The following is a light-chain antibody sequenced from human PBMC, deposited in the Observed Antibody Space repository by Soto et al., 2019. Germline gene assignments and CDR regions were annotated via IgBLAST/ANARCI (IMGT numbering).Light chain of an antibody. CDR1: MRDVGAYNL. Sequence: QSALTQPASVSGSAGQSITISCSGTMRDVGAYNLVSWYQQHPGKAPKVMLYEVRKRPSGVPDRFSGSKSGNTASLTVSGLQADDEADYYCTSYAGGNILVFGGGTKLTVL. CDR2: EVR. J-gene: IGLJ2*01. V-gene: IGLV2-8*01. CDR3: TSYAGGNILV.